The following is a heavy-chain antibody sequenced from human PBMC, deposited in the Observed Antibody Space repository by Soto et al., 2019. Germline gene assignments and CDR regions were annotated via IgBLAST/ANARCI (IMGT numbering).Heavy chain of an antibody. Sequence: PSATLSLTCTVSGGSISSGDYYWSWIRQPPGKGLEWIGYIYYSGSTYYNPSLKSRVIISVDTSKNQVSLKLSSVTAADTAVYYCARGHYYYSMDVWGQGTTVTVSS. J-gene: IGHJ6*02. V-gene: IGHV4-30-4*01. CDR3: ARGHYYYSMDV. CDR1: GGSISSGDYY. CDR2: IYYSGST.